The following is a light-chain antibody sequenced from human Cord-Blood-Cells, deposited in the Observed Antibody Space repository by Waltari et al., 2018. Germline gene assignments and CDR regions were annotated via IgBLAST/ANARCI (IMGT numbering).Light chain of an antibody. CDR1: QSISSW. CDR3: QQYNSYPWT. Sequence: DIQMTQSPSTLSVSVGDRVTITCRASQSISSWLAWYQQKPGKAPKLLIYKASSLESGVPSRFSGSGSGTEFTLTNSSLQPDDFATYYCQQYNSYPWTFGQGTKVEIK. V-gene: IGKV1-5*03. CDR2: KAS. J-gene: IGKJ1*01.